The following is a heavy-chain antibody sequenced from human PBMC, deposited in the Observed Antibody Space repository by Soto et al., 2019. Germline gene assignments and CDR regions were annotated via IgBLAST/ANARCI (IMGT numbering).Heavy chain of an antibody. D-gene: IGHD6-13*01. V-gene: IGHV4-34*01. CDR3: ARGGRVAAAGTRRYFDL. CDR2: INHSGST. Sequence: QVQLQQWGAGLLKPSETLSLTCAVYGGSFSGYYWSWIRQPPGKGLEWIGEINHSGSTNYNPSLKSRVTISVDTSKNQFSLKLSSVTAADTAVYYCARGGRVAAAGTRRYFDLWGRGTLVTVSS. J-gene: IGHJ2*01. CDR1: GGSFSGYY.